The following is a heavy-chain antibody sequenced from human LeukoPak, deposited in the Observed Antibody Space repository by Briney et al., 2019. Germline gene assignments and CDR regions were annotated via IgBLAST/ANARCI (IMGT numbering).Heavy chain of an antibody. CDR1: GFTFSSHD. V-gene: IGHV3-13*01. CDR2: IGTTGNT. Sequence: GGSVRLSCAASGFTFSSHDMHWVRQPTGKGLEWVSVIGTTGNTYYTDSVKGRFTISRENAKNSLYLQMDNLRAEDTAVYYCARSKSYSSGWSDFDCWGQGTLATLSS. J-gene: IGHJ4*02. CDR3: ARSKSYSSGWSDFDC. D-gene: IGHD6-19*01.